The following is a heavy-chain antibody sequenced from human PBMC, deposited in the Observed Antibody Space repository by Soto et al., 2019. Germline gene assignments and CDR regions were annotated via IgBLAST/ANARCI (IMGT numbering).Heavy chain of an antibody. D-gene: IGHD1-20*01. Sequence: SETLSLTCTVSGGSISSYYWSWIRQPPGKGLEWIGYIYYSRITNYNPSLKSRVTISVDTSKNQFSLKLSSVTAADTAVYYCARYKSNYYYGMDVWGQGTTVTVSS. CDR2: IYYSRIT. CDR3: ARYKSNYYYGMDV. CDR1: GGSISSYY. J-gene: IGHJ6*02. V-gene: IGHV4-59*01.